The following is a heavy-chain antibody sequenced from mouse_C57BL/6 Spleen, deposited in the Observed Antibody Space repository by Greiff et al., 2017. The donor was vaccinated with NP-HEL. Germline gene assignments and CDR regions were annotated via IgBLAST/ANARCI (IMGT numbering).Heavy chain of an antibody. CDR3: ARSPGTKSWFAY. D-gene: IGHD4-1*01. J-gene: IGHJ3*01. V-gene: IGHV1-80*01. CDR2: IYPGDGDT. Sequence: QVQLQQPGAELVKPGASVKISCKASGYAFSSYWMNWVKQRPGKGLEWIGQIYPGDGDTNYNGKFKGKATLTADKSSSTAYMQLSSLTSEDSAVYFCARSPGTKSWFAYWGQGTLVTVSA. CDR1: GYAFSSYW.